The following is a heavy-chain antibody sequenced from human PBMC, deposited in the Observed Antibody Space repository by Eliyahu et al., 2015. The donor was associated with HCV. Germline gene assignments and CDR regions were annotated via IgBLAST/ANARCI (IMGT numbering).Heavy chain of an antibody. CDR3: ARGGSVAGGY. D-gene: IGHD6-19*01. J-gene: IGHJ4*02. Sequence: QVQLVESGGGVVQPGXSLXXSCAAXGFPXSSXAMHWVRQAPGKGLEWVAVISYDGSNKYYADSVKGRFTISRDNSKNTLYLQMNSLRAEDTAVYYCARGGSVAGGYWGQGTLVTVSS. CDR1: GFPXSSXA. V-gene: IGHV3-30-3*01. CDR2: ISYDGSNK.